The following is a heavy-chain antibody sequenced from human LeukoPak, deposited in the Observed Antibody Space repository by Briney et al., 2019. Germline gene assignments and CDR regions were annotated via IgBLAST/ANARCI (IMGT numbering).Heavy chain of an antibody. CDR1: GLXVSSEY. CDR3: ARLLPASRHYFDY. J-gene: IGHJ4*02. V-gene: IGHV3-53*01. D-gene: IGHD6-6*01. CDR2: IYGAGAT. Sequence: GGSLRLSCAAYGLXVSSEYLAWVRQAPGKGLEWISVIYGAGATYYADSVEGRFTISRDTYNNALYLQMNSLRVEDTAVYHCARLLPASRHYFDYWGRGTPVTVSS.